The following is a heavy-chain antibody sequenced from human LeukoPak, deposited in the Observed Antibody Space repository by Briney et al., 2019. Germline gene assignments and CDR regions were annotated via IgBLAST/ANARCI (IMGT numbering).Heavy chain of an antibody. CDR2: IRYDGSNK. D-gene: IGHD1-26*01. J-gene: IGHJ4*02. CDR1: GFTFSSYG. V-gene: IGHV3-30*02. Sequence: GGSLRLSCAASGFTFSSYGMHWVRQAPGKGLEWVAFIRYDGSNKYYADSVKGRITISRDNSKTTLYLQMNSLRAEDTAVYYCAKDTAPGSIVGATEYFDYWGQGTLVTVSS. CDR3: AKDTAPGSIVGATEYFDY.